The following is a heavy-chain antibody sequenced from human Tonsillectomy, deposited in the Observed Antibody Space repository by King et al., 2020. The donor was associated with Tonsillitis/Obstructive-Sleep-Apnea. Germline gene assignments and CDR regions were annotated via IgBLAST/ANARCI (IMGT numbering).Heavy chain of an antibody. CDR3: ARDDKDDRYFDY. CDR2: INPSDGTT. J-gene: IGHJ4*02. D-gene: IGHD2-15*01. CDR1: GYTFTRYY. V-gene: IGHV1-46*01. Sequence: QLVQSGAEVKKPGASVKVSCKAYGYTFTRYYIHWVRQAPGQGLEWMGIINPSDGTTTYAQKFQGRVTMTRDTSTNTVHMELRSLRSEDTAVYYCARDDKDDRYFDYWGQGTLVTVSS.